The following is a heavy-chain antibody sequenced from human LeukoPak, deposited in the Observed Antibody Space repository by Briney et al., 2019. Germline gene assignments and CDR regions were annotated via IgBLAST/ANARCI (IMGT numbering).Heavy chain of an antibody. D-gene: IGHD1-26*01. V-gene: IGHV1-18*01. Sequence: ASVKVSCKASGYTFTSYGINWVRQAPGQGLEWMGWISAFNGKTNYAQRLQGRVTMTTDTSTSTAYMELRGLRSDDTAVYYCASDFDQYSGRFGGFGLDFWGQGTLVTVSS. CDR1: GYTFTSYG. CDR2: ISAFNGKT. CDR3: ASDFDQYSGRFGGFGLDF. J-gene: IGHJ4*02.